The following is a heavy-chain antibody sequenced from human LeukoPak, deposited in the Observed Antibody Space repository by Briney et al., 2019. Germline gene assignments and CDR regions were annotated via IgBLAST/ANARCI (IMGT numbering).Heavy chain of an antibody. CDR1: GFIFSTYW. V-gene: IGHV3-7*01. J-gene: IGHJ6*02. Sequence: GGSLRLSCAASGFIFSTYWMSWVRQAPGKGLEWVANIKEDGSESHYVDSVKGRFTISRDNAKNSLYLQMNSLRAEDTAMYFCAKAGLPWFGESWMDVWGQGTTVTVSS. CDR3: AKAGLPWFGESWMDV. D-gene: IGHD3-10*01. CDR2: IKEDGSES.